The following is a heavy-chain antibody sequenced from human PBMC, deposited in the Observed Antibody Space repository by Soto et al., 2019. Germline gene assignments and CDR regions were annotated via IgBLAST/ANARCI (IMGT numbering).Heavy chain of an antibody. CDR2: IYYSGST. J-gene: IGHJ4*02. CDR3: ARGDSNLDY. D-gene: IGHD2-21*01. V-gene: IGHV4-59*01. CDR1: GGSISSYY. Sequence: ETLSLTCTVSGGSISSYYWSWIRQPPGKGLEWIGYIYYSGSTNYNPSLKSRVTISVDTSKNQFSLKLSSVTAADTAVYYCARGDSNLDYWGQGTLVTVSS.